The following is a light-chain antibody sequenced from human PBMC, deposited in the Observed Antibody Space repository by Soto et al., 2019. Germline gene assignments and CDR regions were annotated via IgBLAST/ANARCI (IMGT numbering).Light chain of an antibody. Sequence: QSALTQPASVSGSPGQSITISCTGTSSDVGGYNYVSWYQQHPGKAPKLMIYEVSNRPSGVSNRFSGSKSGNTASLTISGLRPEDEADYYCSSYAGNYVYVFGSGTKLTVL. CDR1: SSDVGGYNY. J-gene: IGLJ1*01. CDR3: SSYAGNYVYV. CDR2: EVS. V-gene: IGLV2-14*01.